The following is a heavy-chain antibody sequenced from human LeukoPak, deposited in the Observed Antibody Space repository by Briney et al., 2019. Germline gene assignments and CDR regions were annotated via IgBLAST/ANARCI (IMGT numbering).Heavy chain of an antibody. CDR2: ISYDGNIK. V-gene: IGHV3-30*04. Sequence: PRGALRLSCVASGVTLSSHAIHWVRQAPGKGREWGALISYDGNIKYYADSVKGRFTISRDNSKNTLYLQMNSLRPEDTAVYYCARAHLSSSSNDYMDVWGNGTTVTASS. CDR3: ARAHLSSSSNDYMDV. J-gene: IGHJ6*03. D-gene: IGHD6-6*01. CDR1: GVTLSSHA.